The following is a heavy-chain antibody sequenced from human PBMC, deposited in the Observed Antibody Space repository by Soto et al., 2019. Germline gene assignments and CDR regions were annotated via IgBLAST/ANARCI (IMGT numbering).Heavy chain of an antibody. Sequence: GGSLRLSCAASGFTFSSYAMSWVRQAPGKGLEWVSAISGSGGSTYYADSVKGRFTISRDNSKNTPYLQMNSLRAEDTAVYYCAKATNYYDSSGYYYSGDAAFFDYWGQGTLVTVSS. CDR1: GFTFSSYA. V-gene: IGHV3-23*01. J-gene: IGHJ4*02. D-gene: IGHD3-22*01. CDR3: AKATNYYDSSGYYYSGDAAFFDY. CDR2: ISGSGGST.